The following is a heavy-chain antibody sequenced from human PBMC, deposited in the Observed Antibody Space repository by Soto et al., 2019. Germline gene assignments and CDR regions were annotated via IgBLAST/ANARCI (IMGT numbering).Heavy chain of an antibody. CDR3: ARDKITGLFDY. V-gene: IGHV4-30-4*01. CDR1: GGSISSGEYY. Sequence: SETLSLTCTVSGGSISSGEYYWSWIRQPPGEGLEWIGNIYYSGTTYNNPSLKSRVTISVDTSKNQFSLKLTSVTAADTAVYYCARDKITGLFDYWGQGTLVTVSS. D-gene: IGHD2-8*02. CDR2: IYYSGTT. J-gene: IGHJ4*02.